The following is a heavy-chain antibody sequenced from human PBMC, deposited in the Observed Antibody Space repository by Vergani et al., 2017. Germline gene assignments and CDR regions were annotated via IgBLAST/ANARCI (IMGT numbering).Heavy chain of an antibody. J-gene: IGHJ6*02. CDR3: ASRRGRNYYYGMDV. CDR1: GGSISSYY. Sequence: QVQLQESGPGLVKPSETLSLTCTVSGGSISSYYWSWIRQPPGKGLEWIGYIYYSGSTNYNPSLKSRVTISVDTSKNQFSLKLSSVTAADTAVYYCASRRGRNYYYGMDVWGQGTTVTVSS. D-gene: IGHD2-15*01. V-gene: IGHV4-59*12. CDR2: IYYSGST.